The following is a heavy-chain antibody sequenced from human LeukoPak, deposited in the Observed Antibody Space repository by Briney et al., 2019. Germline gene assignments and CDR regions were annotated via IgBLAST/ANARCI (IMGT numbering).Heavy chain of an antibody. CDR2: ISADNGDT. CDR3: ARDVSRRDRRDSNSFFFYDYFMDV. D-gene: IGHD4-23*01. J-gene: IGHJ6*03. Sequence: VSVKLSCKASGYTFNSFGISWVRQAPGQGLEWMGWISADNGDTSNAQKVQGRMTMTTDTSTTTAFMELRSLRLDDTAVYYCARDVSRRDRRDSNSFFFYDYFMDVWGKGTTVTVSS. V-gene: IGHV1-18*01. CDR1: GYTFNSFG.